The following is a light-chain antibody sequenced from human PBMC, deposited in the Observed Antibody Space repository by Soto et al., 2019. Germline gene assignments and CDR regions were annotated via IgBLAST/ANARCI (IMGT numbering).Light chain of an antibody. V-gene: IGKV3-20*01. J-gene: IGKJ2*01. Sequence: ENVLTQSPGTLSLSPGERATLSCRASQNVDNNFLAWYQHKPGRPPRLLIFGASIRAAGSPERFSGSGSGADFTISISRLEPEDFVVYHCQQYGSLPYTFGQGTKRDI. CDR1: QNVDNNF. CDR3: QQYGSLPYT. CDR2: GAS.